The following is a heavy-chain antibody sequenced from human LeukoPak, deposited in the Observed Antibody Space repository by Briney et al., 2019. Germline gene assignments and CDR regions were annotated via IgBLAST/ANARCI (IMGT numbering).Heavy chain of an antibody. CDR3: AKSGGYGLIDY. D-gene: IGHD1-26*01. J-gene: IGHJ4*01. CDR1: GESFSGYY. V-gene: IGHV4-59*05. CDR2: IYYSGST. Sequence: PSETLSLTCAVYGESFSGYYWGWIRQPPGKGLEWIGSIYYSGSTYYNSSLKSRVTISIDTSKNQVSLNLTSMTAADTAVYYCAKSGGYGLIDYWGQGTLVTVSS.